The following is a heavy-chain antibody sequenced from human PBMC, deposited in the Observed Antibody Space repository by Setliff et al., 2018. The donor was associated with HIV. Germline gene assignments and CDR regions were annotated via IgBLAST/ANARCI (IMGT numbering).Heavy chain of an antibody. Sequence: PSETLSLTCAVYGRFFSGYYWNWIRQSPGKGLEWIGEINHSGGNNYNPSLKSRVTMSIDTSKNQFSLNVSSVTAADTAVYYCARRWGIRGYSSWGQGTLVTVSS. D-gene: IGHD5-18*01. V-gene: IGHV4-34*01. CDR3: ARRWGIRGYSS. CDR1: GRFFSGYY. CDR2: INHSGGN. J-gene: IGHJ5*02.